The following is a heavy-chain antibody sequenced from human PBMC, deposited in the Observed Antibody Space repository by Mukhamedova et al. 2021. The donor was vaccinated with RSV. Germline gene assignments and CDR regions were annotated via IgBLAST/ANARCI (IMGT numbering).Heavy chain of an antibody. D-gene: IGHD3-10*01. J-gene: IGHJ4*02. Sequence: WSWIRQPPGKGLEWIGYFSNSGSTKYTPSLKSRVRISVDTTQNQFSLSLNSVTAADTAVYYCARGHYGSGSLDYWGQGALVTGSS. CDR2: FSNSGST. V-gene: IGHV4-59*01. CDR3: ARGHYGSGSLDY.